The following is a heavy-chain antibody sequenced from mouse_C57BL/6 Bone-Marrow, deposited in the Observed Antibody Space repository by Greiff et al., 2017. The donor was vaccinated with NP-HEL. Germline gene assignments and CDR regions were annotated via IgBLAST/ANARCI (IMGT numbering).Heavy chain of an antibody. CDR2: IDPENGDT. Sequence: EVQRVESGAELVRPGASVKLSCTASGFNIKDDYMHWVKQRPEQGLEWIGWIDPENGDTEYASKFQGKATITADTSSNTAYLQLSSLTSEDTAVYYCTSRQLRLRGLRGQGTSVTVSS. CDR3: TSRQLRLRGL. J-gene: IGHJ4*01. D-gene: IGHD3-2*02. CDR1: GFNIKDDY. V-gene: IGHV14-4*01.